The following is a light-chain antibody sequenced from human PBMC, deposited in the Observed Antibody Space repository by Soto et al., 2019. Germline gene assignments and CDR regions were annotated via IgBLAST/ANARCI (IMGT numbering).Light chain of an antibody. J-gene: IGKJ3*01. V-gene: IGKV3D-20*02. CDR3: QQRTNWP. CDR1: QSVSSNY. CDR2: GAS. Sequence: EIVLTQSPGTLSLSPGERATLSCRASQSVSSNYLAWYQQKPGQAPGLLIYGASSRATGIPDRFSGSGSGTNFTLTISSLEPEDFAVYYCQQRTNWPFGPGTKVDIK.